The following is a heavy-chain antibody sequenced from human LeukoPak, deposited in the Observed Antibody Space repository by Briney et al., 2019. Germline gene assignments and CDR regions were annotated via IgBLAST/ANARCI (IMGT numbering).Heavy chain of an antibody. V-gene: IGHV4-34*01. J-gene: IGHJ4*02. D-gene: IGHD5-24*01. CDR3: ASRRDGYVNPFDC. CDR2: IDHSGGT. CDR1: GGSFSGYY. Sequence: SETLSLTCAVYGGSFSGYYWSWIRQPPGKGLEWIGEIDHSGGTNYNPSLKSRVIISVDTSKNQFSLKVNSVTAADTALYYCASRRDGYVNPFDCWGQGTQVTVSS.